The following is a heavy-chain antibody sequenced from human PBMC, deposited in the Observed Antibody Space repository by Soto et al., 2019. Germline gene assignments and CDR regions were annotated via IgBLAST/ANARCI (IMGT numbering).Heavy chain of an antibody. J-gene: IGHJ5*02. CDR3: ARVVITMVRGVIKSNWFDP. CDR1: GGSISSYY. D-gene: IGHD3-10*01. Sequence: QVQLQESGPGLVKPSETLSLTCTVSGGSISSYYWSWIRQPPGKGLEWIGYIYYSGSTNYNPSLKSRVTISVDTSKNQFSLKLSSVTAADTAVYYCARVVITMVRGVIKSNWFDPWGQGTLVTVCS. CDR2: IYYSGST. V-gene: IGHV4-59*01.